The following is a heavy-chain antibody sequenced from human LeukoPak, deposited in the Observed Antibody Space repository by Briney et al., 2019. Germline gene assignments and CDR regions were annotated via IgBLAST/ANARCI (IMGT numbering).Heavy chain of an antibody. J-gene: IGHJ4*02. Sequence: SQTLSLTCVVSGDSVSSKNGAWNWIRQSPSRGLEWLGRTYYRSKWYNDYAVSVKGRITVNPDTSKNQFSLQLDSVAPEDTAVYYCERSHEGNLDYWDQGTLVTVSS. CDR3: ERSHEGNLDY. CDR2: TYYRSKWYN. CDR1: GDSVSSKNGA. V-gene: IGHV6-1*01. D-gene: IGHD1-14*01.